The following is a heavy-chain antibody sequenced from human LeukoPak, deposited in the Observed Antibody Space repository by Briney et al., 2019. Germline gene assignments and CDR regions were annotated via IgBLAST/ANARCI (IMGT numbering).Heavy chain of an antibody. CDR2: IYYSGST. J-gene: IGHJ4*02. CDR1: GGSVSSSSYY. CDR3: ATDCGRYFDY. V-gene: IGHV4-39*01. D-gene: IGHD2-21*02. Sequence: SETLSLTCTVSGGSVSSSSYYWGWIRQPPGKGLEWIGSIYYSGSTYYNPSLKSRVTISVDTSKNQFSLKLSSVIAADTAVYYCATDCGRYFDYWGQGTLVTVSS.